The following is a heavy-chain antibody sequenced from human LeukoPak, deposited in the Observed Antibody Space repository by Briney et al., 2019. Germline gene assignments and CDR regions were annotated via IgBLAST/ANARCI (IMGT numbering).Heavy chain of an antibody. D-gene: IGHD5-18*01. J-gene: IGHJ4*02. V-gene: IGHV4-4*07. CDR1: GGSISSYY. Sequence: SETLSLTCTVSGGSISSYYWSWIRQPAGKGLEWIGRIYTSGSTNYNPSLKGRVTMSVDTSKNQFSLRLSSVTAADTAVYFCAGSYGYLYYFDYWGQGTLVTVSS. CDR3: AGSYGYLYYFDY. CDR2: IYTSGST.